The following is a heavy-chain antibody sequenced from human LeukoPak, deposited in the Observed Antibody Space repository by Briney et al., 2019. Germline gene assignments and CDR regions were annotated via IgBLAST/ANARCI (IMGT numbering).Heavy chain of an antibody. J-gene: IGHJ4*02. CDR1: GYTFTGYY. CDR3: ARAEGAAGPFDY. CDR2: INPNSGGT. Sequence: ASVKVSCKASGYTFTGYYMHWVRQAPGQGLEWMGRINPNSGGTNYAQKFQGRVTMTRDTSISTAYMELRSLRSDDTAVYYCARAEGAAGPFDYWGQGTLVTVSS. V-gene: IGHV1-2*06. D-gene: IGHD6-13*01.